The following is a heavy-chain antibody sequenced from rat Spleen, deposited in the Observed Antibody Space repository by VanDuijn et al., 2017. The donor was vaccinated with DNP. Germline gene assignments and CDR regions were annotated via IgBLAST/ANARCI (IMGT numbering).Heavy chain of an antibody. V-gene: IGHV5-22*01. J-gene: IGHJ2*01. CDR1: GFTFSDFY. CDR3: ARREGQLFDY. CDR2: ISYEGSGT. D-gene: IGHD1-10*01. Sequence: EVQLVESGGGLVQPGRSLKLSCAASGFTFSDFYMAWVRQAPKKGLEWVASISYEGSGTYYGDSVKGRFTISRDHAKSTLFLQMNSLRSEDTATYYCARREGQLFDYWGQGVMVTVSS.